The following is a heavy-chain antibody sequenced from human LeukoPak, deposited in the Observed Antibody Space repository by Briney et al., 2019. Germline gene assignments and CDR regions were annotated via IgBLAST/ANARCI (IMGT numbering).Heavy chain of an antibody. CDR2: ISPSSSYI. CDR1: GFTCSSSS. CDR3: AREGGYCSGGSCRFFDY. D-gene: IGHD2-15*01. Sequence: GGSLRLSCAASGFTCSSSSMNWVRQAPGKGLEFVSSISPSSSYIYYADSVKGRFTISRDDAKNSLFLQMNSLRAEDTAVYYCAREGGYCSGGSCRFFDYWGQGTLVTVSS. J-gene: IGHJ4*02. V-gene: IGHV3-21*06.